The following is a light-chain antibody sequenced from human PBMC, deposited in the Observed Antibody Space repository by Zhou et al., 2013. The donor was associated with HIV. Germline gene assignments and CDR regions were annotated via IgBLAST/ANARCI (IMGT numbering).Light chain of an antibody. CDR3: QQYGSSPLA. V-gene: IGKV3-20*01. Sequence: EVVLTQSPGTLSLSPGERATLSCRASQSVSRNYLAWYQQKPGQAPRLLIYDASKRATGIPDRFSGSGSGTDFSLTITRLEPEDFVVYYCQQYGSSPLAFGQGTKVE. CDR1: QSVSRNY. J-gene: IGKJ1*01. CDR2: DAS.